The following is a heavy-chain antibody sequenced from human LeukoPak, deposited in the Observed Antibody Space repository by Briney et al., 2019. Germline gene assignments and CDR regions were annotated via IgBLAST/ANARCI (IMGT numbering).Heavy chain of an antibody. D-gene: IGHD2-21*01. CDR1: GFTFTDFW. CDR2: VKGDEIST. J-gene: IGHJ3*02. V-gene: IGHV3-74*01. Sequence: GGSLRLSCAASGFTFTDFWMHWVRQAPGGGLVWVSRVKGDEISTLYADSVKGRYTISRDNAKNTLYLQMNSLRADDTALYYCATGPYSAFEMWGQGTMVTVSS. CDR3: ATGPYSAFEM.